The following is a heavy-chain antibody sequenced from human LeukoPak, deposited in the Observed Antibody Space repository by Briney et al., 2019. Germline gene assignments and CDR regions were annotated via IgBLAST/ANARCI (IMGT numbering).Heavy chain of an antibody. CDR2: ISAYNGNT. Sequence: ASVKVSCKASGYTFTSYGISWVRQAPGQGLEWMGWISAYNGNTNYAQKFQGRVTMTTDTSTSTAYMELRSLRSDDTAVYYCARGLENRIAAAGVGLFDPWGQGTLVTVSS. J-gene: IGHJ5*02. CDR3: ARGLENRIAAAGVGLFDP. D-gene: IGHD6-13*01. CDR1: GYTFTSYG. V-gene: IGHV1-18*01.